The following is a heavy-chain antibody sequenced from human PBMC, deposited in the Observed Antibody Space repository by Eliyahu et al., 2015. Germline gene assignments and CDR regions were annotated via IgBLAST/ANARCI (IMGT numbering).Heavy chain of an antibody. J-gene: IGHJ4*02. Sequence: EVQLVESGGXLVQPGGSLXXXXAASGXTVSSNFMXWVRQAPGKGLEWVSVINSGGRTHYADSAQGRFTMSRDNSKNTLYLQMNSLRAEDTALYYCARDRSGILALDYWGQGTLVTVSS. D-gene: IGHD3-3*02. V-gene: IGHV3-66*01. CDR1: GXTVSSNF. CDR3: ARDRSGILALDY. CDR2: INSGGRT.